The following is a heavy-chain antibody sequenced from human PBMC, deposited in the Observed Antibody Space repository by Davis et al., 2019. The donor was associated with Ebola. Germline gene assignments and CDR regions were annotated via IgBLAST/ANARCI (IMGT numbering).Heavy chain of an antibody. D-gene: IGHD3-22*01. J-gene: IGHJ4*02. CDR3: ARSGYSGYCFDY. V-gene: IGHV4-34*01. Sequence: SETLSLTCAVYGGSFSGYYWSWIRQPPGKGLEWIGEINHSGSTNYNPSLKSRVTISVDTSKNQFSLKLSSVTAADTAVYYCARSGYSGYCFDYWGQGTLATVSS. CDR1: GGSFSGYY. CDR2: INHSGST.